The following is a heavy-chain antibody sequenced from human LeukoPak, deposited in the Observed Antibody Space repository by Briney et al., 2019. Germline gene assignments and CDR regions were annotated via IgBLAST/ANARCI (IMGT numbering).Heavy chain of an antibody. V-gene: IGHV3-30*18. CDR1: GFTFSSYG. CDR3: AKDFLDHGDGDAFDI. J-gene: IGHJ3*02. Sequence: GGSLRLSCAASGFTFSSYGMHWVRQAPGKGLEWVAVISYDGNKKYYVDSVKGRFTISRDNSKNTLYLQMNSLRAEDTAVYYCAKDFLDHGDGDAFDIWGQGTMVTVSS. D-gene: IGHD4-17*01. CDR2: ISYDGNKK.